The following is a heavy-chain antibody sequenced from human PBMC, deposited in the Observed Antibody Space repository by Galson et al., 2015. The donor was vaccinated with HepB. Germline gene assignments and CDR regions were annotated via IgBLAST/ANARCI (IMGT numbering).Heavy chain of an antibody. D-gene: IGHD5-24*01. CDR3: AREMAKTGAYYFNY. Sequence: SLRLSCAASGFTVSSNYMSWVRQAPGKGLEWVSVIYSGGSTYYADSVKGRFTISRDNSKNTLYLQMNSLRAEDTAVYYCAREMAKTGAYYFNYWGQGTLVTVSS. V-gene: IGHV3-66*02. CDR1: GFTVSSNY. J-gene: IGHJ4*02. CDR2: IYSGGST.